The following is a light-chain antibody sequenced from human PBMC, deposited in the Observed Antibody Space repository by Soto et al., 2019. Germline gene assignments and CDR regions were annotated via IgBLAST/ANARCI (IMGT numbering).Light chain of an antibody. V-gene: IGKV3-11*01. CDR2: DAS. CDR1: QSISSY. CDR3: QQRSNWVT. J-gene: IGKJ5*01. Sequence: IVLTHSPGTLSLSPGERANLYSRASQSISSYLAWYQQKPGQAPRLLIYDASNRATGIAARFSGSGSGTDFSLIVSSLEPEDAAVYYCQQRSNWVTFGKGTRLEIK.